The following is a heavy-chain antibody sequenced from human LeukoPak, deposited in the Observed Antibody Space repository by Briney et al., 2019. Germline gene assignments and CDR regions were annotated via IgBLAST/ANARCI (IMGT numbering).Heavy chain of an antibody. Sequence: ASVKVSCKASGYTFTGYYMHWVRQAPGQGLEWMGWINPNSGGTNYAQKFQGRVTMTRDTSISTAYMELSRLRSDDTAVYYCARDPETKGQVDYGDYFGYWGQGTLVTVSS. D-gene: IGHD4-17*01. J-gene: IGHJ4*02. CDR1: GYTFTGYY. V-gene: IGHV1-2*02. CDR3: ARDPETKGQVDYGDYFGY. CDR2: INPNSGGT.